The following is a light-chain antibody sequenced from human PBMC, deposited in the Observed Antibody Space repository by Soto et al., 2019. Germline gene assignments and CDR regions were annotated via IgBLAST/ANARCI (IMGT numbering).Light chain of an antibody. J-gene: IGKJ2*01. Sequence: DIQMTQSPSSLSASVGDRVTITCRASQSISTYLNWYQQKPGKAPRLLIYAASSLHSGVPSRFSGSGSATDFTLTISDLQPEDVATYYCQQSYNTPPYTFGQGTKLEIK. V-gene: IGKV1-39*01. CDR2: AAS. CDR3: QQSYNTPPYT. CDR1: QSISTY.